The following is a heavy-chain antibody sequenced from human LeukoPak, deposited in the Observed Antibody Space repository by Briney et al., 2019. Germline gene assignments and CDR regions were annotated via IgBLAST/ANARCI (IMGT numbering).Heavy chain of an antibody. Sequence: GSSVKVSCKASGGTFSSYAISWVRQAPGQGLEWMEGIIPIFGTANYAQKFQGRVTITADESTSTAYMELSSLRSEDTAVYYCASGDTATVTCDYWGQGTLVTVSS. CDR2: IIPIFGTA. J-gene: IGHJ4*02. CDR3: ASGDTATVTCDY. D-gene: IGHD5-18*01. V-gene: IGHV1-69*01. CDR1: GGTFSSYA.